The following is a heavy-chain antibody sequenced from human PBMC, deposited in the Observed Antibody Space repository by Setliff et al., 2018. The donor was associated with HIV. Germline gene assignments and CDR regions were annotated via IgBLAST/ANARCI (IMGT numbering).Heavy chain of an antibody. CDR2: ISGSGAST. CDR1: GFTFNTYA. J-gene: IGHJ3*02. Sequence: PGGSLRLSCAASGFTFNTYAMSWVRQAPGKGLEWVSVISGSGASTYYADSVKGRFTISRDNSKNTLYLQMNSLRVEDTAVYYCAKGRYGGYDWGTLDIWGQGTMVTVSS. V-gene: IGHV3-23*01. CDR3: AKGRYGGYDWGTLDI. D-gene: IGHD5-12*01.